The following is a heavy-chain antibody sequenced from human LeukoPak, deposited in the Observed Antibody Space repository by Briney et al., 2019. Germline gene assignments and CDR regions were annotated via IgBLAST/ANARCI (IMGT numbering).Heavy chain of an antibody. CDR3: AKEFRSYYYDSSGNTPFDY. CDR1: GFTFSSYA. D-gene: IGHD3-22*01. Sequence: GGSLRLSCVASGFTFSSYAMSWVRQAPGKGLEWVSAISGSGGSTYYADSVKGRFTISRDNSKNTLYLQMNSLRAEDTAVYYCAKEFRSYYYDSSGNTPFDYWGQGTLVTVSS. CDR2: ISGSGGST. J-gene: IGHJ4*02. V-gene: IGHV3-23*01.